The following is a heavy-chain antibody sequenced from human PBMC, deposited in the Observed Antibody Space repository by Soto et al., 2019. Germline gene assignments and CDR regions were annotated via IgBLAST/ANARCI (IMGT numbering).Heavy chain of an antibody. CDR1: GGSISTYY. V-gene: IGHV4-59*08. CDR3: ARQEYNYGHRWLDL. D-gene: IGHD5-18*01. Sequence: NPSETLSLTCTVSGGSISTYYWTWIRQFPGKGLEWIGYVYYSGSAKYNPSLKSRVTISIDTSKKQFSLKLSSVTAADTAVYYCARQEYNYGHRWLDLWGQGTLVTV. J-gene: IGHJ5*02. CDR2: VYYSGSA.